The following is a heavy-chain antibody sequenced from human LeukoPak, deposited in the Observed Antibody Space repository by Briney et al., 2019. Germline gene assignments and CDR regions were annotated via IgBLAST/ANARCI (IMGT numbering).Heavy chain of an antibody. Sequence: GGSLRLSCAASGFTFSSYWMSWVRQAPGKGLEWVANIKQDGSENYYVDSVKGRFTISRDNAKNSLYLQMNSLRAEDTAVYYCARDPTYYYDSSGYYGGMYYFDYWGQGTLVTVSS. CDR3: ARDPTYYYDSSGYYGGMYYFDY. J-gene: IGHJ4*02. D-gene: IGHD3-22*01. CDR2: IKQDGSEN. CDR1: GFTFSSYW. V-gene: IGHV3-7*01.